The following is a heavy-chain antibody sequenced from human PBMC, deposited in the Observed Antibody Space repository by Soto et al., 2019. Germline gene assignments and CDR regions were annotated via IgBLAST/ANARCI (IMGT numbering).Heavy chain of an antibody. CDR2: INPSGGST. CDR3: ARDSRALRIAVAPRGRTGFDP. V-gene: IGHV1-46*01. Sequence: GASVKVSCKASGYTFTSYYMHWVRRAPGQGLEWMGIINPSGGSTSYAQKFQGRVTMTRDTSTSTVYMELSSLRSEDTAVYYCARDSRALRIAVAPRGRTGFDPWGQGTLVTVSS. D-gene: IGHD6-19*01. CDR1: GYTFTSYY. J-gene: IGHJ5*02.